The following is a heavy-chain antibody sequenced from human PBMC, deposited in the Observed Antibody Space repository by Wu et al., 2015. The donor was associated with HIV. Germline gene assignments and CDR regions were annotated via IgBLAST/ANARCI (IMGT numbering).Heavy chain of an antibody. J-gene: IGHJ4*02. Sequence: QVQLVQSGAEVKKPGASVKVSCKASGYTFTAYYMHWVRQAPGQGLEWMGWINPNSGGTNYAQKFQDRVTMTRDTSISTAYMELSRLRSDDTAVYYCARGGGSDWSVGYYFDYWGQRTLVTVSS. V-gene: IGHV1-2*02. D-gene: IGHD6-19*01. CDR2: INPNSGGT. CDR3: ARGGGSDWSVGYYFDY. CDR1: GYTFTAYY.